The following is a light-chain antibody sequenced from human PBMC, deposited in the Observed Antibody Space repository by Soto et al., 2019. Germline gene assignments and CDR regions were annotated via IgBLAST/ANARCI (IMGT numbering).Light chain of an antibody. V-gene: IGKV3-20*01. J-gene: IGKJ5*01. CDR3: QQYGSSPPST. Sequence: EIVLTQSPGTLSLSPGERATLSCRASQILNSNYLAWYQQNPGQAPRLLIYGASSRATGLPGRFSGSGSGTDFTLTVSRLQPEDFAVYYCQQYGSSPPSTFGQGTRVDIK. CDR1: QILNSNY. CDR2: GAS.